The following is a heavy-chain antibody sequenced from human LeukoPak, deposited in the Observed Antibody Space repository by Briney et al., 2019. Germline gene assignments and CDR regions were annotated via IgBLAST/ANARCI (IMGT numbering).Heavy chain of an antibody. CDR3: AREDCSSTSCYNADY. CDR1: GFTFSSYS. Sequence: GGSLRLSCAASGFTFSSYSMNWVRQAPGKGLEWVSYISSSSSTIYYADSVKGRFTIYRDNAKNSLYLKMNNLRAEDTAVYYCAREDCSSTSCYNADYWGQGTLVTVSS. CDR2: ISSSSSTI. D-gene: IGHD2-2*02. J-gene: IGHJ4*02. V-gene: IGHV3-48*01.